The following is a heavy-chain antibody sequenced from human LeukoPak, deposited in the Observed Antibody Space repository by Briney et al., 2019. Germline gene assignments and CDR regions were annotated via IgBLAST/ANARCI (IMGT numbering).Heavy chain of an antibody. CDR2: FDPEDGET. Sequence: ASVTVSCKVSGYTLTELSMHWVRQAPGKGLEWMGGFDPEDGETIYAQKFQGRVTMTEDTSTDTAYMELSSLRSEDTAVYYCATYIGYQVLFDYWGQGTLVTVSS. CDR1: GYTLTELS. V-gene: IGHV1-24*01. J-gene: IGHJ4*02. D-gene: IGHD3-16*02. CDR3: ATYIGYQVLFDY.